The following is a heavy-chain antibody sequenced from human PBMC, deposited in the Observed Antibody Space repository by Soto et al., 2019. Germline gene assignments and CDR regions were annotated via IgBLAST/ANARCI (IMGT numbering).Heavy chain of an antibody. Sequence: ASETLSLTCAVYGGSFSGYYWSWIRQPPGKGLEWIGEINHSGSTNYNLSLKSRVTISVDTSKNQFSLKLSSVTAADTAVYYCARDHTPIVGATNFDYWGQGTLVTVSS. CDR3: ARDHTPIVGATNFDY. CDR1: GGSFSGYY. V-gene: IGHV4-34*01. J-gene: IGHJ4*02. CDR2: INHSGST. D-gene: IGHD1-26*01.